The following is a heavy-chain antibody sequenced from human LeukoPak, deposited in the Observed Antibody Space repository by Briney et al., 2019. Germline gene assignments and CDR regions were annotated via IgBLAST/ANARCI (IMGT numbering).Heavy chain of an antibody. Sequence: ASVTVSCTSSGYTFTVYYMHWVRQAPGQGREGMGWINPNSGERNYEQKFQGRVTMTRDTSISTDYMEVRRLRSDDSAGYYCARALYTSRWPINAFNIWGQGTMVTVSS. CDR2: INPNSGER. J-gene: IGHJ3*02. CDR1: GYTFTVYY. D-gene: IGHD6-13*01. CDR3: ARALYTSRWPINAFNI. V-gene: IGHV1-2*02.